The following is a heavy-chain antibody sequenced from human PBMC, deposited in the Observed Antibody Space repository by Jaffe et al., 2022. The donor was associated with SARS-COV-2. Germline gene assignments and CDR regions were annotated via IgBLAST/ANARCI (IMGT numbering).Heavy chain of an antibody. CDR3: ARTRSSSDPSYYSYVMDV. V-gene: IGHV1-18*01. CDR1: GHTFSNYF. J-gene: IGHJ6*02. CDR2: VSGYNGNT. D-gene: IGHD6-13*01. Sequence: QVQLVQSGAEVKKPGASVTVSCKASGHTFSNYFFSWVRQAPGQGLEWMGWVSGYNGNTDYMQRFKDRVTMTTDTSSTTAYLELRGLRSDDTAVYYCARTRSSSDPSYYSYVMDVWGQGTTVTVSS.